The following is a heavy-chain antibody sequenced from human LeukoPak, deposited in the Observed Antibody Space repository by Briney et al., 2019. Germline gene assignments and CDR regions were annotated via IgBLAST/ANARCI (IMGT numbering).Heavy chain of an antibody. CDR2: IRYDGSNK. CDR1: GFTFSSYG. Sequence: GGFLRLFCAASGFTFSSYGMHWVRQAPGKGLEWVAFIRYDGSNKYYADSVKGRFTISRDNSKNTLYLQMNSLRAEDTAVYYCAKDPESTPENSGYWGQGTLVTVSS. V-gene: IGHV3-30*02. CDR3: AKDPESTPENSGY. D-gene: IGHD1-26*01. J-gene: IGHJ4*02.